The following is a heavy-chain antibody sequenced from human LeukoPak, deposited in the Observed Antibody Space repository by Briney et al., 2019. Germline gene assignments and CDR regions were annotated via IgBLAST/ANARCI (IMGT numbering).Heavy chain of an antibody. D-gene: IGHD3-3*01. CDR1: GFTFSSYW. CDR2: SNSDGSST. Sequence: GGSLRLSCAASGFTFSSYWMHWVRQAPGKGLVWVSRSNSDGSSTSYADSVKGRFTISRDNAKNTLYLQMNSLRAEDTAVYYCASDFWSGYYTPMGVNYWGQGTLVTVSS. J-gene: IGHJ4*02. V-gene: IGHV3-74*01. CDR3: ASDFWSGYYTPMGVNY.